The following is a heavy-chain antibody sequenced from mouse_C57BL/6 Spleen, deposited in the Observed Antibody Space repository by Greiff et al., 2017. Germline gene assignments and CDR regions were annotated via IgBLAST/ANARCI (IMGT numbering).Heavy chain of an antibody. D-gene: IGHD1-1*01. J-gene: IGHJ4*01. CDR2: IDPGDGDT. CDR1: GYAFSSSW. Sequence: QVQLKESGPELVKPGASVKLSCKASGYAFSSSWMHWVKQRPGKGLEWIGRIDPGDGDTNYNGKFKGKATLTADKSSSTASMQLSSLTSEDSSVYFRARGENGTLYGAMGYRGQGAPVTVSA. V-gene: IGHV1-82*01. CDR3: ARGENGTLYGAMGY.